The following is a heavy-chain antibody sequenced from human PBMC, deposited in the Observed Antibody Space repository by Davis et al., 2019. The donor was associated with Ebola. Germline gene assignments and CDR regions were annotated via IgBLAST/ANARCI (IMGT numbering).Heavy chain of an antibody. CDR2: IGTAGDT. CDR3: ARVRAWAFDI. V-gene: IGHV3-13*01. CDR1: GFIFRNYV. Sequence: GGSLRLSCETSGFIFRNYVMSWVRQATGKGLEWVSAIGTAGDTYYPGSVKGRFTISRENAKNSLYLQINSLRAGDTAVYYCARVRAWAFDIWGQGTMVTVSS. J-gene: IGHJ3*02.